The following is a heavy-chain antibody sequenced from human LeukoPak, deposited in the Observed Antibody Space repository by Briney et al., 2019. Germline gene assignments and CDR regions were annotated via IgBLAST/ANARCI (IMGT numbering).Heavy chain of an antibody. Sequence: PGGSLRLSCAASGFTFNRYWMHWVRQAPGKGLVWVSRINNDGSSATYADSVKGRFTISRGNAKNTLDLQMNSLRVEDTAVYFCARDGILGSHDYWGHGSLVTVSS. CDR1: GFTFNRYW. J-gene: IGHJ4*01. V-gene: IGHV3-74*03. D-gene: IGHD3-3*02. CDR3: ARDGILGSHDY. CDR2: INNDGSSA.